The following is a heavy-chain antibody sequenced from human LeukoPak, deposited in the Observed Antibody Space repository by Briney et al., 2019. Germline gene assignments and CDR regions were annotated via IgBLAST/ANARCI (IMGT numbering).Heavy chain of an antibody. CDR1: GGSISSSSYY. CDR2: IYYSGST. D-gene: IGHD3-22*01. J-gene: IGHJ4*02. V-gene: IGHV4-39*01. CDR3: ARHGYYDSSGYLGDY. Sequence: SETLSLTCTVSGGSISSSSYYWGWIRQPPGKGLEWIGGIYYSGSTYYNPSLKSRVTISVDTSKNQFSLKLISVTAADTAVYFCARHGYYDSSGYLGDYWGQGTLVTVSS.